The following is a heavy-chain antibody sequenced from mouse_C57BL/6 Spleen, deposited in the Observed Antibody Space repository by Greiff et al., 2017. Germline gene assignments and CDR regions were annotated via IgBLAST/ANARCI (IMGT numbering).Heavy chain of an antibody. V-gene: IGHV1-15*01. Sequence: VQLQQSGAELVRPGASVTLSCKASGYTFTDYEMHWVKQTPVHGLEWIGAIDPETGGTAYNQKFKGKAILTADKSSSTAYMELRSLTSEDSAVYYWTRSGYDYDRFAYWGQGTLVTVSA. D-gene: IGHD2-4*01. CDR2: IDPETGGT. CDR3: TRSGYDYDRFAY. J-gene: IGHJ3*01. CDR1: GYTFTDYE.